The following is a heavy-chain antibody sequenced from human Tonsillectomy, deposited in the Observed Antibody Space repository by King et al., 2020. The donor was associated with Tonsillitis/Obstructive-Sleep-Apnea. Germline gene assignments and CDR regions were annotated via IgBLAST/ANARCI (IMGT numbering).Heavy chain of an antibody. CDR3: ASASRPTGPIHYYCYIDV. Sequence: QLVQSGAEVKKPGSSVKVSCKASGGTFSSYAIRWVRQAPGQGLEWMGRIITILGIANYAQKFQGRVTITADKYTSTAYMELSSLRSEDTAVYYCASASRPTGPIHYYCYIDVWGKG. CDR2: IITILGIA. CDR1: GGTFSSYA. V-gene: IGHV1-69*04. J-gene: IGHJ6*03. D-gene: IGHD1-1*01.